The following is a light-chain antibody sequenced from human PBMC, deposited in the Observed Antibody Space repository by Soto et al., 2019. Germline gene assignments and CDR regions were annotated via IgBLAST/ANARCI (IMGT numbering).Light chain of an antibody. CDR3: QVWDRSSDHVV. J-gene: IGLJ3*02. V-gene: IGLV3-21*04. CDR1: NIGSKS. Sequence: SYELTQPPSVSVAPGKTAGITCGGNNIGSKSVHWYQQKPGQAPVLVIYFDSDRPSGIPERFSGSNSGNTATLTISRVEAGDEADYYCQVWDRSSDHVVFGGGTKLTVL. CDR2: FDS.